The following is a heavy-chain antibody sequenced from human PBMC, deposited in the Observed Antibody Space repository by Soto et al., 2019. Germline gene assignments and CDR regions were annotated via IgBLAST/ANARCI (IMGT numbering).Heavy chain of an antibody. CDR1: GFTFSSYA. D-gene: IGHD2-15*01. CDR3: AREIERDLLN. Sequence: QVPLVESGGGVVQPGRSLRLSCAASGFTFSSYAMHWVRQAPGKGLEWVAVIWFDGSNEDYADSVKGRFTISRDNSKNTLYMQMSSLRAEDTAVYYCAREIERDLLNWGQGNLVTVSS. CDR2: IWFDGSNE. V-gene: IGHV3-30*04. J-gene: IGHJ4*02.